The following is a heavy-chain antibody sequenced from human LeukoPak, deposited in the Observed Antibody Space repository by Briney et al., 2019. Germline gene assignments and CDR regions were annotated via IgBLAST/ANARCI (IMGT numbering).Heavy chain of an antibody. CDR3: TRGPNHYGSGRSYFDP. CDR2: ISPDSGAT. D-gene: IGHD3-10*01. Sequence: GASVKVSCKASGYTFTGYYLYWVRQAPGQGLEWMGWISPDSGATNYAQKFQGRVTMTRDTSIRTAYTDLSRPRSDDTAVYYCTRGPNHYGSGRSYFDPWGQGTLVTVSS. V-gene: IGHV1-2*02. J-gene: IGHJ5*02. CDR1: GYTFTGYY.